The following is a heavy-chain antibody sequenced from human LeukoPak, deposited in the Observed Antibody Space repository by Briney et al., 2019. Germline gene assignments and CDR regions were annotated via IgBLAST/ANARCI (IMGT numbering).Heavy chain of an antibody. Sequence: GGSLRLSCAASGFTFGSFGMHWVRQAPGKGLEWVSSIDASGAYTYYADSVKGRFTISRDNSKNTLYLQMNTLRAEDTAVYSCAKISSVTANFDCWGQGTLVTISS. CDR2: IDASGAYT. D-gene: IGHD4-17*01. CDR3: AKISSVTANFDC. V-gene: IGHV3-23*01. J-gene: IGHJ4*02. CDR1: GFTFGSFG.